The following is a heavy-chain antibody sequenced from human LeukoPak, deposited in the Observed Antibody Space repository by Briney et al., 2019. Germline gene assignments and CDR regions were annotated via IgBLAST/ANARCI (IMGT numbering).Heavy chain of an antibody. J-gene: IGHJ4*02. V-gene: IGHV3-23*01. CDR1: GFTLSSYA. D-gene: IGHD3-22*01. CDR2: ISGSGGST. Sequence: GGSLRLSCAASGFTLSSYAMSWVRQAPGKGLEWVSAISGSGGSTYYADSVKGRFTISRDNSKNTLYLQMNSLRAEDTAVYYCAKRPFSITMIVVVIEDYWGQGTLVTVSS. CDR3: AKRPFSITMIVVVIEDY.